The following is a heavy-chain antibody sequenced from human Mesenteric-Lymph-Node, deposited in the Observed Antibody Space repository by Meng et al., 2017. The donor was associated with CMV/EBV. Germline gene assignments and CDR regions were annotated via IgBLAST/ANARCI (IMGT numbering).Heavy chain of an antibody. CDR3: VGGGLFYFDY. V-gene: IGHV3-9*01. Sequence: SLKISCAASGFIFNDYAMYWVRQAPGKGLEWVSSISWNSITIGYADSVKGRFTISRDNAKNSLYLQMNNLRAEDTGLYYCVGGGLFYFDYWGLGTLVTVSS. CDR1: GFIFNDYA. CDR2: ISWNSITI. J-gene: IGHJ4*02. D-gene: IGHD2-8*02.